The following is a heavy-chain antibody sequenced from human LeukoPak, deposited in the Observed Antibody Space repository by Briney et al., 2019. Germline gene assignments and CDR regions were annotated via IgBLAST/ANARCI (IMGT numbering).Heavy chain of an antibody. J-gene: IGHJ4*02. Sequence: ASVKVSCTASGYTFTSYDIIWVRQATGQGLEWMGWINTNAGNPTYAQGFTGRFVFSFDTSVSTAYLQISSLKAEDTAVYYCARVVRGSSGYRYYFDYWGQGTLVTVSS. CDR1: GYTFTSYD. V-gene: IGHV7-4-1*02. CDR2: INTNAGNP. D-gene: IGHD3-22*01. CDR3: ARVVRGSSGYRYYFDY.